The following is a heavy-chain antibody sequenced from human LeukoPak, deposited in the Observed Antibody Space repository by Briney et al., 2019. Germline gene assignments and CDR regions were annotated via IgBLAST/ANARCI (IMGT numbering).Heavy chain of an antibody. J-gene: IGHJ5*02. Sequence: PGGSLRLSCAASGFTFDDYAMHWVRQAPGKGLEWVSGISWNSGSIGYADSVKGRFTISRDNAKNSLYLQMNSLRAEDTALYYCAKDNSSYYGSGSYLNWFDPWGQGTLVTVSS. CDR2: ISWNSGSI. CDR3: AKDNSSYYGSGSYLNWFDP. D-gene: IGHD3-10*01. V-gene: IGHV3-9*01. CDR1: GFTFDDYA.